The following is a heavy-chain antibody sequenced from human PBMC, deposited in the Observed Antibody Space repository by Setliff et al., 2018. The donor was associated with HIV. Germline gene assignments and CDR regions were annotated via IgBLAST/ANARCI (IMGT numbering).Heavy chain of an antibody. CDR1: GGSISSYY. J-gene: IGHJ4*02. D-gene: IGHD3-10*01. CDR3: ARDTSGGY. Sequence: PSETLSLTCTVSGGSISSYYWSWIRQPPGKGLEWIGYIYYSGSTNYNPSLKSRVTISVDTSKNHFSLKLSSVTAADTAVYCARDTSGGYWGQGTLVTVSS. CDR2: IYYSGST. V-gene: IGHV4-59*01.